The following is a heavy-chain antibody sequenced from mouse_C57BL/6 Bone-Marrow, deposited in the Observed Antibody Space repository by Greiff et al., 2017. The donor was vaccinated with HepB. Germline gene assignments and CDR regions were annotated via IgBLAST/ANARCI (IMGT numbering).Heavy chain of an antibody. Sequence: QVQLQQPGAELVMPGASVKLSCKASGYTFTSYWMHWVKQRPGQGLEWIGEIDPSDSYTNYNQKFKGKSTLTVDKSPSTAYMQLSSLTSEDSAVYYCARMRLRYPYYFDYWGQGTTLTVSS. CDR1: GYTFTSYW. CDR2: IDPSDSYT. CDR3: ARMRLRYPYYFDY. D-gene: IGHD1-1*01. V-gene: IGHV1-69*01. J-gene: IGHJ2*01.